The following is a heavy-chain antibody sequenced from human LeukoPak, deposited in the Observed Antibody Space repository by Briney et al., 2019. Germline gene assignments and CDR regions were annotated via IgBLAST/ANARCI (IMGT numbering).Heavy chain of an antibody. V-gene: IGHV4-59*01. CDR1: GGSISSYY. CDR2: IDDSGNT. J-gene: IGHJ3*02. Sequence: PSETLSLTCIVSGGSISSYYWSWIRRPPGKGLEWIGYIDDSGNTNYNPSLKSQVTISVDKSKNQFSLKLSFVTAADTAMYYCARSDYHNSGSHTVFDAFDIWGQGTRVTVSS. CDR3: ARSDYHNSGSHTVFDAFDI. D-gene: IGHD3-10*01.